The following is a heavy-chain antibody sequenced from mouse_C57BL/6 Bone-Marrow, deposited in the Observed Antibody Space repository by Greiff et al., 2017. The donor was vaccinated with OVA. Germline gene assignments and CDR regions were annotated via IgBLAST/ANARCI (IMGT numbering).Heavy chain of an antibody. CDR1: GFTFSDFY. CDR3: ARGPDY. Sequence: EVKVVESGGGLVQSGRSLRLSCATSGFTFSDFYMEWVRQAPGKGLEGIAARRNKANDYTTEYCASVKSRFIVSRDTSQSILDLQMNALGAEDTAIYYCARGPDYWGQGTTLTVSS. CDR2: RRNKANDYTT. J-gene: IGHJ2*01. V-gene: IGHV7-1*01.